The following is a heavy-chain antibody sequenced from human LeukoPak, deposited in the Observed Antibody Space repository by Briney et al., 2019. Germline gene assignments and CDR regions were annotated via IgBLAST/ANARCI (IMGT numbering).Heavy chain of an antibody. CDR1: GGSISSYY. CDR3: ARGLSGAGTGYYMDV. D-gene: IGHD6-19*01. J-gene: IGHJ6*03. Sequence: SETLSLTCTVSGGSISSYYWSWTRQPAGKGLEWIGRIYTSGSTNYNPSLKSRVTMSVDTSKNQFSLKLSSVTAADTAVYYCARGLSGAGTGYYMDVWGKGTTVTVSS. CDR2: IYTSGST. V-gene: IGHV4-4*07.